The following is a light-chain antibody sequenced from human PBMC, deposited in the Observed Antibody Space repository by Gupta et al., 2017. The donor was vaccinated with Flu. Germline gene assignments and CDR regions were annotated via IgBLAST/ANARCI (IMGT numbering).Light chain of an antibody. CDR3: HHHDNWPPIT. V-gene: IGKV3-11*01. CDR2: DAS. J-gene: IGKJ5*01. Sequence: EIVLTQSPAILSLSPGERATLSCRASQSISTFLAWYRQKPGQAPRLLMYDASKRDAGIPDRFSGSGYGKNXPLAISXREQEDVAVYYCHHHDNWPPITFGXGTQVEIK. CDR1: QSISTF.